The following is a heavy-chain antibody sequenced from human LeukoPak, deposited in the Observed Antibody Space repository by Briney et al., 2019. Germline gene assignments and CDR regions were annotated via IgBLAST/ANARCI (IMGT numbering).Heavy chain of an antibody. V-gene: IGHV3-49*04. CDR3: TRGPADFDY. CDR2: IRSKAYGGTT. CDR1: GFTFGDYA. Sequence: GGSLRLSCTASGFTFGDYAMSWVRQAPGKGLEWVGFIRSKAYGGTTEYAASVKGRFTISRDDFKGIAHLQMNSLKTEDTAVYYCTRGPADFDYWGQGTLVTVSS. J-gene: IGHJ4*02.